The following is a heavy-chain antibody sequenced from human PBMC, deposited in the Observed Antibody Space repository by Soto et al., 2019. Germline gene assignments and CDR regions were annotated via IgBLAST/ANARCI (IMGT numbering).Heavy chain of an antibody. Sequence: PGGSLRLSCAASGFNFSSYGMHRVRQAPGKGLEWVAVISYDGSNKYYADSVKGRFTTSRDNSKNTLYLQMNSLRAEDTAVYYCAKGGYYDILTGYPDPLAGMDVWGQGTTVTVSS. CDR1: GFNFSSYG. CDR2: ISYDGSNK. J-gene: IGHJ6*02. V-gene: IGHV3-30*18. CDR3: AKGGYYDILTGYPDPLAGMDV. D-gene: IGHD3-9*01.